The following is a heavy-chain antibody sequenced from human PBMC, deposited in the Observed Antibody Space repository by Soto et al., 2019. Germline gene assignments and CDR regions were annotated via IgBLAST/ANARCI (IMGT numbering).Heavy chain of an antibody. CDR2: IYSGGAT. D-gene: IGHD3-10*01. CDR3: ARVPYGSNWLDP. V-gene: IGHV3-66*01. Sequence: GGSLRLSCVASGFTVSTNYMSWVRQAPGKGLEWVSVIYSGGATYYADSVEGRFTVSRDISKNTQYLQMNSLRAEDTAVYYCARVPYGSNWLDPWGQGTLVTAPQ. CDR1: GFTVSTNY. J-gene: IGHJ5*02.